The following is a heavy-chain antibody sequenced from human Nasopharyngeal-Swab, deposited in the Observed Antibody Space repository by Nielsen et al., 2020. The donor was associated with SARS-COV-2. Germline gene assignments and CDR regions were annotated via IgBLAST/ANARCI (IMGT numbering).Heavy chain of an antibody. Sequence: SETLSLTCAVYGGSFSGYYWSWIRQPPGKGLEWIGEIHHSGSTDYNPSLKSLVTISVDTSKNQFSLKLSSVTAADTAVFYCARGPVRYDFWSGYYCGFDYWGQGTLVTVSS. CDR2: IHHSGST. J-gene: IGHJ4*02. CDR1: GGSFSGYY. D-gene: IGHD3-3*01. V-gene: IGHV4-34*01. CDR3: ARGPVRYDFWSGYYCGFDY.